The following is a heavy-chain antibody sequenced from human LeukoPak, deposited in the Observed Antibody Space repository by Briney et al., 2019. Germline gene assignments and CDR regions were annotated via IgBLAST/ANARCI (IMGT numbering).Heavy chain of an antibody. V-gene: IGHV4-30-4*08. CDR1: GGSISSGDYY. D-gene: IGHD3-22*01. J-gene: IGHJ3*02. CDR3: ARVPQTYYYGSSVGGAAFDI. CDR2: IYYSGST. Sequence: PSETLSLTCTVSGGSISSGDYYWSWIRQPPGKGLEWIGYIYYSGSTYYNPSLKSRVTISVDTSKNQFSLKLSSVTAADTAVYYCARVPQTYYYGSSVGGAAFDIWGQGTMVTVSS.